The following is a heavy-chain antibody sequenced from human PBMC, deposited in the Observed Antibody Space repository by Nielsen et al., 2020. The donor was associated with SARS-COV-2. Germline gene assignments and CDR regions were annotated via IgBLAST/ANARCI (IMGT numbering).Heavy chain of an antibody. V-gene: IGHV3-20*04. Sequence: GSLKISRAASVGAFEDYGLSWVRPATGKGLGGVSGSIGKGGSAGYADSVKGRFTISRDNAKNSLYLQMNSLRAEDTALYYCARYITEYTAMVSYYGMAVRGHGTTVTVSS. CDR3: ARYITEYTAMVSYYGMAV. J-gene: IGHJ6*02. CDR1: VGAFEDYG. D-gene: IGHD5-18*01. CDR2: SIGKGGSA.